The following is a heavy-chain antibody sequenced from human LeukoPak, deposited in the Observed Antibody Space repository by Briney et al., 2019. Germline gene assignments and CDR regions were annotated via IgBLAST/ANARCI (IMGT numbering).Heavy chain of an antibody. D-gene: IGHD6-25*01. V-gene: IGHV4-39*01. Sequence: SETLSLTCTVSGGSISRSSYYWGWIRQAPGKGLEWIGSISFDESAHYNPSLNRRAAISVDMSKNRFSLKLTSVTAADAAMYFCARQDPTAAADTWGYFDYWGQGIVVTVSS. CDR2: ISFDESA. CDR3: ARQDPTAAADTWGYFDY. CDR1: GGSISRSSYY. J-gene: IGHJ4*02.